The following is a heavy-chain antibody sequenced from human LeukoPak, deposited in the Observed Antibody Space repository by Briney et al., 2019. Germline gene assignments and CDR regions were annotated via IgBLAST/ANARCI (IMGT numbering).Heavy chain of an antibody. V-gene: IGHV3-53*05. D-gene: IGHD3-22*01. CDR3: ARDLAYDSSGYHGDY. J-gene: IGHJ4*02. CDR1: GFTVSSKY. CDR2: IYSGGST. Sequence: TGGSLRLSCAASGFTVSSKYMSWVRQAPGKGLECVSVIYSGGSTYYADSVKGRFTISRDNSKNTLYLQMNSLRSEDTAVYYCARDLAYDSSGYHGDYWGQGTLVTVSS.